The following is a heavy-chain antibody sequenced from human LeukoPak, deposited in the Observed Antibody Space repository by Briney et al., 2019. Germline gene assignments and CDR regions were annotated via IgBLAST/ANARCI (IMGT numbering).Heavy chain of an antibody. CDR3: ARDGSSMVRGVPPPYFDY. J-gene: IGHJ4*02. CDR1: GGSISSGGYY. V-gene: IGHV4-31*03. D-gene: IGHD3-10*01. CDR2: IYYSGST. Sequence: SETLSLTCTVSGGSISSGGYYWSWIRQHPGKGLEWIGYIYYSGSTYYNPSLKSRVTISVDTSKNQFSLKLSSVTAADTAVYYCARDGSSMVRGVPPPYFDYWGQGTLVTVSS.